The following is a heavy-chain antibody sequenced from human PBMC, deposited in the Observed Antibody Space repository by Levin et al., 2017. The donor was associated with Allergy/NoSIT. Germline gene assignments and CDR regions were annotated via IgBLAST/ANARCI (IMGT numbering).Heavy chain of an antibody. CDR2: ISYDDSDK. CDR3: ARPKSGYYGDFDY. D-gene: IGHD3-22*01. CDR1: GFKFRNYG. V-gene: IGHV3-30*03. J-gene: IGHJ4*02. Sequence: GGSLRLSCAASGFKFRNYGMHWVRQAPGKGLEWVAVISYDDSDKYYVDSVKGRFTISKDNSKNTLYLQMNSLRVEDTAVYYCARPKSGYYGDFDYWGQGTLVTVSS.